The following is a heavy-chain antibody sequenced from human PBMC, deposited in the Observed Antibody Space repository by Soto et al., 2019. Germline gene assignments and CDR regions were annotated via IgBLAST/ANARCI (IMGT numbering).Heavy chain of an antibody. J-gene: IGHJ3*02. CDR3: ARYSYYYNATDYYFGASDI. CDR2: IYYSGST. Sequence: SETLSLTCTVSGGSISSYYWSWIRQPPGKGLEWIGYIYYSGSTNYNPSLKSRVTISVDTSKNQFSLKLSSVTAADTAVYYCARYSYYYNATDYYFGASDIWGQGTMVTVSS. V-gene: IGHV4-59*01. D-gene: IGHD3-22*01. CDR1: GGSISSYY.